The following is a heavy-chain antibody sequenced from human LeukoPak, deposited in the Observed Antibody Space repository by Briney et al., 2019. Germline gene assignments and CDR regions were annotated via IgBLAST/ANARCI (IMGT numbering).Heavy chain of an antibody. D-gene: IGHD3-3*01. J-gene: IGHJ4*02. CDR2: ISGSGGST. Sequence: PSETLSLTCTVSGGSVSNSLYYWSWVRQAPGKGLEWVSAISGSGGSTYYADSVKGRFTISRDNSKNTLYLQIDSLRAEDTAVYYCALSGYYSVNWGQGTLVTVSS. CDR3: ALSGYYSVN. V-gene: IGHV3-23*01. CDR1: GGSVSNSLYY.